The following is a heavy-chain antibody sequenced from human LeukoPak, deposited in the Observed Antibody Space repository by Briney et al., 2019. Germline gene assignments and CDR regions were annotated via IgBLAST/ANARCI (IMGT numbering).Heavy chain of an antibody. D-gene: IGHD6-19*01. V-gene: IGHV1-46*01. J-gene: IGHJ3*02. CDR2: INPSGGST. Sequence: PGASVKVSCKASGYTFTSYYMHWVRQAPGQGLEWMGIINPSGGSTSYAQKFQGRVTMTRDTSTSTVYMELSSLRSEDTAVYYCARPVYSSGWYDAFDIWGQGTMVTVSS. CDR3: ARPVYSSGWYDAFDI. CDR1: GYTFTSYY.